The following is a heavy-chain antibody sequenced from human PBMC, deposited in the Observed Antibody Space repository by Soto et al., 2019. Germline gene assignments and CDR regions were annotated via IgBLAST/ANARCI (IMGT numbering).Heavy chain of an antibody. CDR1: GGSVSDGLYY. D-gene: IGHD2-21*02. CDR2: FFNSGST. V-gene: IGHV4-61*01. J-gene: IGHJ5*02. CDR3: ARAKGDRSGNVRGWLDP. Sequence: SETLSLTCTVSGGSVSDGLYYWSWIRQPPGKGLEWIGYFFNSGSTNYNPSLESRVTISADTSKNQFSLKLSSVTAADTAVYYCARAKGDRSGNVRGWLDPWGQGILVTVSS.